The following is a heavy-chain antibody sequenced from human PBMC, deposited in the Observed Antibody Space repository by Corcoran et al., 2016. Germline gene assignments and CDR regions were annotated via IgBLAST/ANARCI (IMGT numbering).Heavy chain of an antibody. CDR2: IYSGGST. CDR1: GFTVSSNY. CDR3: ARERGDYYGSGSYGGYYYGMDV. J-gene: IGHJ6*02. V-gene: IGHV3-53*01. Sequence: EVQLVESGGGLIQPGGSLRLSCAASGFTVSSNYMSWVRQAPGKGLEWVSVIYSGGSTYYADSVKGRFTISRDNSKNTLYLQMNSLRAEETAVYYCARERGDYYGSGSYGGYYYGMDVWGQGTTVTVSS. D-gene: IGHD3-10*01.